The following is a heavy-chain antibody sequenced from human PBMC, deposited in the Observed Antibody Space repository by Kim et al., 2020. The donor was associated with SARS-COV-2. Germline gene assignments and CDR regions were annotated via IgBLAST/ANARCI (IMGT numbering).Heavy chain of an antibody. CDR2: SGGT. Sequence: SGGTNYAQKFQGRVTRTRDTSISTAYMELSRLRSDDTAVYYCARARLDPWGQGTLVTVSS. J-gene: IGHJ5*02. CDR3: ARARLDP. V-gene: IGHV1-2*02.